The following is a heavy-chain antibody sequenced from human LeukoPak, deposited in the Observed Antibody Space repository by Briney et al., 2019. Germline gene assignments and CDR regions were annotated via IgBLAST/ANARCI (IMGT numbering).Heavy chain of an antibody. J-gene: IGHJ4*02. D-gene: IGHD3-10*01. CDR2: IYYSGST. V-gene: IGHV4-31*03. CDR3: ARDKFGEFDY. Sequence: SETLSLICTVSGGSISSGGYYWSWIRQHPGKGLEWIGYIYYSGSTYYNPSLKSRVTISVDTSKNQFSLKLSSVTAADTAVYYCARDKFGEFDYWGQGTLVTVSS. CDR1: GGSISSGGYY.